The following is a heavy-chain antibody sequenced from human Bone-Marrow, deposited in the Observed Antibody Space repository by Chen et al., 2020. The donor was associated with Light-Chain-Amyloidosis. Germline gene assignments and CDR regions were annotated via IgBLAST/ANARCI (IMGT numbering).Heavy chain of an antibody. J-gene: IGHJ6*03. V-gene: IGHV3-30*03. CDR2: ISYDGSNK. CDR1: GFPFSSYG. Sequence: QVQLVESGGGVVQPGRSLRLSCAASGFPFSSYGMHWVRQAPGKGLEWVAVISYDGSNKYYADSVKGRFTISRDNTKNSLLLQMDSLRAEDTAVYYCARDEAAAAGTVPGPYYYYYYMDVWGKGTTVTVSS. CDR3: ARDEAAAAGTVPGPYYYYYYMDV. D-gene: IGHD6-13*01.